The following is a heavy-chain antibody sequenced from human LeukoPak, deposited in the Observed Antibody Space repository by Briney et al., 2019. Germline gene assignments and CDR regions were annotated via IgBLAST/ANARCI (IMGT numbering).Heavy chain of an antibody. J-gene: IGHJ3*02. CDR2: IYYSGST. Sequence: KPSETLSLACTVSGGSISSYYWSWIRQPPGKGLEWIGYIYYSGSTNYNPSLKSRVTISVDTSKNQSSLKLSSVTAADTAVYYCARALDYGDYGKDDAFYIWGQGTMVTVSS. V-gene: IGHV4-59*01. CDR1: GGSISSYY. CDR3: ARALDYGDYGKDDAFYI. D-gene: IGHD4-17*01.